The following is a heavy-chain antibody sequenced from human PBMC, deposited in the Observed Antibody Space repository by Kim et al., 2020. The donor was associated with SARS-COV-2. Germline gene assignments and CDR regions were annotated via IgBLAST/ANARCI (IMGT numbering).Heavy chain of an antibody. V-gene: IGHV4-59*01. J-gene: IGHJ4*02. Sequence: YNPARKSRVSISVDTSKNQFSLKLSSVTAADTAVYYCARAGIAVAGTDYWGQGTLVTVCS. CDR3: ARAGIAVAGTDY. D-gene: IGHD6-19*01.